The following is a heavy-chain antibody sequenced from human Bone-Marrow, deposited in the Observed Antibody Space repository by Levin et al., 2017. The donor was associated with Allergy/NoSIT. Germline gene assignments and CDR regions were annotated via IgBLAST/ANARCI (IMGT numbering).Heavy chain of an antibody. CDR2: IYYSGST. Sequence: SQTLSLTCPVSGGSIRSYYWSWIRQPPGKGLEWIGYIYYSGSTNYNPSLKSRVTISVDTSKNQFSLKLSSVTAADTAVYYCAREHSSGWSSWGQGTLVTVSS. J-gene: IGHJ4*02. CDR1: GGSIRSYY. CDR3: AREHSSGWSS. V-gene: IGHV4-59*01. D-gene: IGHD6-19*01.